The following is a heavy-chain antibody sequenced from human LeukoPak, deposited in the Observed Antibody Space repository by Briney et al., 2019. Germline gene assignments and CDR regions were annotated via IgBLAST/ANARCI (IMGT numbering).Heavy chain of an antibody. Sequence: SGGSLRLSCAASGLTFSSYGMNWVRRAPGRGLEWVSYISSSGSSIYYADSVKGRFTISRDNAKNSLYLQMNSLRDEDTAVYYCARAFPSGYDYWGQGTLVTVS. CDR2: ISSSGSSI. CDR3: ARAFPSGYDY. D-gene: IGHD3-22*01. V-gene: IGHV3-48*02. CDR1: GLTFSSYG. J-gene: IGHJ4*02.